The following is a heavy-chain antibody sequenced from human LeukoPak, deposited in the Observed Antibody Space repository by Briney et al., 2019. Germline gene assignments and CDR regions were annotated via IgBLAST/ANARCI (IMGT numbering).Heavy chain of an antibody. CDR1: GFTFNSYA. D-gene: IGHD6-13*01. J-gene: IGHJ4*02. Sequence: GGSLRLSCAASGFTFNSYAMSGVPQAPGKRLEWVSAISGSGGSTYYADSVKGRFTISRDNSKNTLYLQMNSLRAEDTAVYYCANRIAAAGRVVDYWGQGTLVTVSS. V-gene: IGHV3-23*01. CDR2: ISGSGGST. CDR3: ANRIAAAGRVVDY.